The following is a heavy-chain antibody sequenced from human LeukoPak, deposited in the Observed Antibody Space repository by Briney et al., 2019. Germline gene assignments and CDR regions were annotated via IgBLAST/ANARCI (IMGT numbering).Heavy chain of an antibody. CDR2: ISGSGGST. Sequence: GGSLRLSCAASGFIFSSYAMSWVRQAPGKGLEGVSTISGSGGSTYYADSVKGRFTISRDSFRSTLYLQMNDLRADDTAVYYCAKPSLVYDTSGNFYFDYWGQGTLLTVSS. V-gene: IGHV3-23*01. CDR1: GFIFSSYA. D-gene: IGHD3-22*01. CDR3: AKPSLVYDTSGNFYFDY. J-gene: IGHJ4*02.